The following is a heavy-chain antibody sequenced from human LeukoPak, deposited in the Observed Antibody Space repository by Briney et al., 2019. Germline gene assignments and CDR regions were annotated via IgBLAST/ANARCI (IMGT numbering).Heavy chain of an antibody. CDR2: IIPIFGTA. CDR1: GGTFSSYV. CDR3: AKEIWPTVTTPGHTHFDY. Sequence: SVKVSCKASGGTFSSYVISWVRQAPGQGLEWMGGIIPIFGTANYARKFQGRVTITADESTSTAYMELNSLRAEDTAVYYCAKEIWPTVTTPGHTHFDYWGQGTLVTVSS. J-gene: IGHJ4*02. D-gene: IGHD4-17*01. V-gene: IGHV1-69*13.